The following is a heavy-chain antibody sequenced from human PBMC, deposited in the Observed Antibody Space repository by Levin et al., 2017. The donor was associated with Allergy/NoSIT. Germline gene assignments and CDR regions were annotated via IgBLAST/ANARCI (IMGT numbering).Heavy chain of an antibody. D-gene: IGHD2-21*02. CDR2: VSSVTRSI. CDR1: GFSFSTHT. J-gene: IGHJ4*02. Sequence: QAGGSLRLSCAASGFSFSTHTMNWVRQAPGKGLEWIAYVSSVTRSIYYADPVRGRFTISRDNAKNSLYLQMDSLRAEDTAVYYCARGVTYCGGDCYRAFDYWGQGILVTVSS. CDR3: ARGVTYCGGDCYRAFDY. V-gene: IGHV3-48*01.